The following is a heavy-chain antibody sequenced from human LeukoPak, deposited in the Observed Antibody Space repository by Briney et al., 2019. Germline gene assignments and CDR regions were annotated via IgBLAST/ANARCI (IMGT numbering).Heavy chain of an antibody. CDR1: GFTFSSYW. V-gene: IGHV3-74*01. Sequence: GGSLRLSCAASGFTFSSYWMHWVRQAPGKGLVWVSRINSDGSSTSYADSVKGRFTISRDNAKNSLYLQMNSLRAEDTAVYYCARDYGDYLFDYWGQGTLVTVSS. CDR2: INSDGSST. J-gene: IGHJ4*02. D-gene: IGHD4-17*01. CDR3: ARDYGDYLFDY.